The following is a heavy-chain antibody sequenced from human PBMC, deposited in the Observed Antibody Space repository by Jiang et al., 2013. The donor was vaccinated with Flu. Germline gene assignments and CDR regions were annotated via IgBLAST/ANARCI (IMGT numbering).Heavy chain of an antibody. J-gene: IGHJ6*02. CDR2: IFYSGGT. V-gene: IGHV4-39*01. CDR1: GGSISSSVYY. Sequence: GLVKPSETLSLTCTVSGGSISSSVYYWGWIRQPPGKGLEWIGSIFYSGGTYYNSSLKSRVTISVDTSKSQFSLKLSSVTAADTAVYYCVSVWGYYGTYSYYYALDVWGQGTTVIVSS. D-gene: IGHD3-10*01. CDR3: VSVWGYYGTYSYYYALDV.